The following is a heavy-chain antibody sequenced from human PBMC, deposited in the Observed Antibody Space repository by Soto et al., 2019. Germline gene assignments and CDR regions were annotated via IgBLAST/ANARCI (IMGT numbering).Heavy chain of an antibody. CDR1: GITFSNAW. CDR2: IKSKTDGGTT. Sequence: VGSLRLSCAASGITFSNAWMSWVRQAPGKGLEWVGRIKSKTDGGTTDNAAPVKGRFTISRDDSKNTLYLQMNSLKTEDTAVYYCTTRTCADAFDIWGQGTMVTVSS. CDR3: TTRTCADAFDI. V-gene: IGHV3-15*01. D-gene: IGHD2-2*01. J-gene: IGHJ3*02.